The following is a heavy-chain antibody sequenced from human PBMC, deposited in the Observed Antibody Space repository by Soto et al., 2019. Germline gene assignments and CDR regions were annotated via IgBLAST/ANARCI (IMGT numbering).Heavy chain of an antibody. V-gene: IGHV4-39*01. CDR3: ARTSILLEQLGVDYYCYYGMDV. CDR1: SGSISSSSYY. J-gene: IGHJ6*02. D-gene: IGHD6-6*01. CDR2: IYYSGST. Sequence: SETLSLTCTASSGSISSSSYYWGWIRQPPGKGLEWIGSIYYSGSTYYNPSLKSRVTISVDTSKNQFSLKLSSVTAADTAVYYCARTSILLEQLGVDYYCYYGMDVWGQGTTVTVSS.